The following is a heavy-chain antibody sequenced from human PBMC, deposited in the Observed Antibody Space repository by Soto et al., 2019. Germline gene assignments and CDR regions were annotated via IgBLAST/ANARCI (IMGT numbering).Heavy chain of an antibody. D-gene: IGHD3-22*01. CDR3: APTGHMIVVEL. J-gene: IGHJ4*02. Sequence: SVEVSFKASWGTLSIYSIILVLQSPGQGLEWMGGIIPIFGTANYAQKFQGRVTITADKSTSTAYMELSSLRSEDTAVYYCAPTGHMIVVELWGPGTMLTVSS. CDR2: IIPIFGTA. V-gene: IGHV1-69*06. CDR1: WGTLSIYS.